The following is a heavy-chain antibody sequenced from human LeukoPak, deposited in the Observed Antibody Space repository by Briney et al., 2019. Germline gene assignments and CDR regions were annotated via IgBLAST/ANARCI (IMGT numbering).Heavy chain of an antibody. V-gene: IGHV3-7*04. CDR2: INEDGSQK. Sequence: GGSLRLSCAASGFTFRSYSMSWVRQSPGKGLEWVANINEDGSQKYYVDSVKGRFTISRNNAEKSLYLQMNSLRAEDTAVYYCARDRRGKDYWGQGTLVTVSS. CDR1: GFTFRSYS. J-gene: IGHJ4*02. D-gene: IGHD3-10*01. CDR3: ARDRRGKDY.